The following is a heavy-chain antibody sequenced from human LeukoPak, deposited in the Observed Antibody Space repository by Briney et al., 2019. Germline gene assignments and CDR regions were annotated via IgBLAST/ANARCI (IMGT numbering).Heavy chain of an antibody. V-gene: IGHV3-23*01. J-gene: IGHJ5*02. CDR2: ISGSGGST. CDR1: GFTFSSYA. CDR3: ARFGELLGSFGP. D-gene: IGHD3-10*01. Sequence: GGSLRLSCAASGFTFSSYAMSWVRQAPGKGLEWVSAISGSGGSTYYADSVKGRFTISRDNSKNTLYLQMNSLRAEDTAVYYWARFGELLGSFGPWGQGTLVTVSS.